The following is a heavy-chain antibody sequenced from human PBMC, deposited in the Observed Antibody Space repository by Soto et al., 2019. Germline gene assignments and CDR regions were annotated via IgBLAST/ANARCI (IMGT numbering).Heavy chain of an antibody. CDR2: IYHSGST. CDR1: GYSISSGGYS. D-gene: IGHD2-8*01. J-gene: IGHJ4*02. V-gene: IGHV4-30-2*01. Sequence: SETLSLTCAVSGYSISSGGYSWSWIRQPPGKGLEWIGYIYHSGSTYYNPSLKSRVTISVDRSKNQFSLKLSSVTAADTAVYYCARGREMVLLDYWGQGTLITVSS. CDR3: ARGREMVLLDY.